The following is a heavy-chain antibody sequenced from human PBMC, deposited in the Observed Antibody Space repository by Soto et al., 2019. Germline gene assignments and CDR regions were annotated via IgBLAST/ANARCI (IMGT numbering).Heavy chain of an antibody. Sequence: EVQLLESGGGLVQPGGSLRLSCAASGFTFSSYAMSWVRQAPGQGLEWVSAISGSGGSTYYADSVKGRFTISRDNSKNTLYLQMNSLRAEDTAVYYCAKYLVDIVATRGSVGYYYYGMDVWGQGTTVTVSS. J-gene: IGHJ6*02. D-gene: IGHD5-12*01. CDR3: AKYLVDIVATRGSVGYYYYGMDV. V-gene: IGHV3-23*01. CDR2: ISGSGGST. CDR1: GFTFSSYA.